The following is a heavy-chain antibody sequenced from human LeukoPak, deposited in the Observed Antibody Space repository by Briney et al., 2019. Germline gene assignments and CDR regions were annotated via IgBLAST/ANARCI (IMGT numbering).Heavy chain of an antibody. D-gene: IGHD3-10*01. CDR3: ARDHGLYYYGSGSPGY. CDR1: GYTFTGYY. CDR2: INPSGGST. Sequence: ASVKVSCKASGYTFTGYYMHWVRQAPGQGLEWMGIINPSGGSTSYAQKFQGRVTMTRDTSTSTVYMELSSLRSEDTAVYYCARDHGLYYYGSGSPGYWGQGTLVTVSS. V-gene: IGHV1-46*01. J-gene: IGHJ4*02.